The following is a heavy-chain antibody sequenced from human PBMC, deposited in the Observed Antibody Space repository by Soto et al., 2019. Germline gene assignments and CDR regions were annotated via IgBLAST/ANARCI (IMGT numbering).Heavy chain of an antibody. Sequence: SETLSLTCAVYGGSFSGYYWSWIRQPPGKGLEWIGEINHSGSTYYNPSLKSRVTISVDTSKNQFSLKLSSVTAADTAVYYCARAWADYYYYYMDVWGKGTTVTVSS. V-gene: IGHV4-34*09. J-gene: IGHJ6*03. CDR3: ARAWADYYYYYMDV. D-gene: IGHD3-16*01. CDR1: GGSFSGYY. CDR2: INHSGST.